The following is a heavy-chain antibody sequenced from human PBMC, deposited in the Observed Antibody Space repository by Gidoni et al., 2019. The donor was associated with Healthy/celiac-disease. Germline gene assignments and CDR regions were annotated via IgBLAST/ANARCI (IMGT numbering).Heavy chain of an antibody. D-gene: IGHD6-13*01. Sequence: EVQLVESGGVVVQPGGSLRLSCAASGFTFDDYTMHWVRQAPGKGLEWVSLISWDGGSTYYADSVKGRFTISRDNSKNSLYLQMNSLRTEDTALYYCAKDIGAAAGSGLDYWGQGTLVTVSS. V-gene: IGHV3-43*01. CDR2: ISWDGGST. J-gene: IGHJ4*02. CDR1: GFTFDDYT. CDR3: AKDIGAAAGSGLDY.